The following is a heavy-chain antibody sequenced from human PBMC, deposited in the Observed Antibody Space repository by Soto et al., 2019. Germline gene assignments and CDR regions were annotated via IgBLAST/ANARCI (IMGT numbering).Heavy chain of an antibody. CDR3: ARDYSVRYNWGPYYYYYGMDV. D-gene: IGHD1-1*01. Sequence: GPSVRVSYNASGGPFSSYAIGWVRHAPGQGLEWMGGIIPIFGTANYAQKFQGRVTITADESTSTAYMELSSLRSEDTAVYYCARDYSVRYNWGPYYYYYGMDVWGQGTTVTVSS. V-gene: IGHV1-69*13. CDR2: IIPIFGTA. CDR1: GGPFSSYA. J-gene: IGHJ6*02.